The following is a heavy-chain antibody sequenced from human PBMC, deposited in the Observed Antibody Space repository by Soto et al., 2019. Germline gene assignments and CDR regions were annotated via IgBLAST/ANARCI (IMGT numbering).Heavy chain of an antibody. CDR2: ICWDDDK. CDR1: GFSLSTSGVG. J-gene: IGHJ4*02. Sequence: QITLKESGPTLVKPTQTLTLTCTFSGFSLSTSGVGVGWIRQPSGKALAWLALICWDDDKRYSPSLKSRLTNNTDTSKDQVALTMTNMDTVDTDTYYCAHTLAASNYCDADPIPTFVYWGQGTLVTVSS. V-gene: IGHV2-5*02. D-gene: IGHD4-17*01. CDR3: AHTLAASNYCDADPIPTFVY.